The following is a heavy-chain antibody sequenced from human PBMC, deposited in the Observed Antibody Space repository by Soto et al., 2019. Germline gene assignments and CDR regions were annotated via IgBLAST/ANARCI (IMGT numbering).Heavy chain of an antibody. CDR3: AADFYSSTSFDH. J-gene: IGHJ4*02. D-gene: IGHD6-13*01. CDR1: GYTLTELS. V-gene: IGHV1-24*01. Sequence: ASVKVSCKVSGYTLTELSMHWVRQAPGKGLEWMGGFDPEDGEIIYAQKFQGRVTVTEDTSTDTGYMELSSLSSEDTAVYYCAADFYSSTSFDHWGQGTLVTVS. CDR2: FDPEDGEI.